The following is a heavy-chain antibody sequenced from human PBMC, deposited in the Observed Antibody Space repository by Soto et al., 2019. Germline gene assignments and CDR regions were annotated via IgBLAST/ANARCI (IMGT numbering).Heavy chain of an antibody. J-gene: IGHJ4*02. V-gene: IGHV3-49*04. D-gene: IGHD3-16*01. CDR1: GGTFSSYA. CDR3: TRASSLDFDF. CDR2: IRRNAYGGTT. Sequence: SFKASGGTFSSYALSWVRQAPGKGLEWVGFIRRNAYGGTTDYAASVKGRFTISRDDSKSIAYLQMNSLRTEDTALYYCTRASSLDFDFWGQGTLVTVSS.